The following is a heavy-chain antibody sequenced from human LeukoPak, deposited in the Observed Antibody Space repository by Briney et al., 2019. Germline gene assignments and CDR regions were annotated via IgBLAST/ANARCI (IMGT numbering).Heavy chain of an antibody. V-gene: IGHV4-34*01. CDR1: GVSFSGYY. Sequence: SETLSLTCAVYGVSFSGYYWSWIRQPPGKGLEWIGEINHSGSTNYNPSLKSRVTISVDTSKNQFSLKLSSVTAADTAVYYCARAVYYDFWSGYPDMDVWGQGTTVTVSS. D-gene: IGHD3-3*01. CDR2: INHSGST. CDR3: ARAVYYDFWSGYPDMDV. J-gene: IGHJ6*02.